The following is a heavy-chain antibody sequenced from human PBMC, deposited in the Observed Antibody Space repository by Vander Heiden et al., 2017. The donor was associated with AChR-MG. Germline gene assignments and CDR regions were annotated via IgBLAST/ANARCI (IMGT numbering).Heavy chain of an antibody. CDR1: AFTFSSYA. CDR3: AKDPDDYYVSSVPDAFDI. Sequence: EVQLLESGGGLVQPGGSLRLSCAASAFTFSSYAMSWVRQAPGKGLEWVSAISGSGGSTYYADSVKGRFTISRDNSKNTLYLQMNSLRAEDTAVYYCAKDPDDYYVSSVPDAFDIWGQGTMVTVSS. D-gene: IGHD3-22*01. V-gene: IGHV3-23*01. CDR2: ISGSGGST. J-gene: IGHJ3*02.